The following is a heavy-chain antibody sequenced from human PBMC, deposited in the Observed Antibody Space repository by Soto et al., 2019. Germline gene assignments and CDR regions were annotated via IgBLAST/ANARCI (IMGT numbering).Heavy chain of an antibody. V-gene: IGHV3-30-3*01. Sequence: GGSLRLSCAASGFTFSSYAMHWVRQAPGKGLEWVAVISYDGSNKYYADSVKGRFTISRDNSKNTLYLQMNSLRAEDTAVYYCARDGVAWDIVVVVAATTSVGMDVWGQGTTVTVSS. J-gene: IGHJ6*02. CDR2: ISYDGSNK. CDR3: ARDGVAWDIVVVVAATTSVGMDV. D-gene: IGHD2-15*01. CDR1: GFTFSSYA.